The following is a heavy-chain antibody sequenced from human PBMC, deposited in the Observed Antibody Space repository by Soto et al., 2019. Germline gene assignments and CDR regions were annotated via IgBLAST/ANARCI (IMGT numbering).Heavy chain of an antibody. V-gene: IGHV3-33*01. Sequence: GGCLRLSCAASGFTFSSYGMHWVRQAPGKGLEWVAVIWYDGSNKYYADSVKGRFTISRDNSKNTLYLQMNSLRAEDTAVYYCARDGPTGWSTMTYYYYGMDVWGQGTTVTVSS. CDR3: ARDGPTGWSTMTYYYYGMDV. CDR1: GFTFSSYG. D-gene: IGHD3-22*01. J-gene: IGHJ6*02. CDR2: IWYDGSNK.